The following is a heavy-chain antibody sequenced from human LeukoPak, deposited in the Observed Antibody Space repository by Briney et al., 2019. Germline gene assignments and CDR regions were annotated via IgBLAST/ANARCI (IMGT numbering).Heavy chain of an antibody. J-gene: IGHJ6*02. CDR3: AREGRNCGGDCYSEDYYYYGMDV. D-gene: IGHD2-21*02. V-gene: IGHV3-23*01. CDR2: ISGSGGST. Sequence: GGSLRLSCAASGFTFSSYAMSWVRQAPGKGLEWVSAISGSGGSTYYADSVKGRFTISRDNSKNTLYLQMNSLRAEDTAVYYCAREGRNCGGDCYSEDYYYYGMDVWGQGTTVTVSS. CDR1: GFTFSSYA.